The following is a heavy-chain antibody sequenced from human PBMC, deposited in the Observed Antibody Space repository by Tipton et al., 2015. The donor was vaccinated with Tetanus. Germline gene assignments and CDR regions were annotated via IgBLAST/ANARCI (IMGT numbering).Heavy chain of an antibody. V-gene: IGHV3-30-3*01. CDR1: GFTFTRYA. J-gene: IGHJ4*02. D-gene: IGHD3-22*01. Sequence: SLRLSCAASGFTFTRYAMHWVRQAPGKGLEWVAVITFDGSTKYYGDSVKGRFTLSRDNSKNTVYLQMNSLSAEDTAVYYCARDGDTSGHYGIFDSWGQGTLLIVSS. CDR2: ITFDGSTK. CDR3: ARDGDTSGHYGIFDS.